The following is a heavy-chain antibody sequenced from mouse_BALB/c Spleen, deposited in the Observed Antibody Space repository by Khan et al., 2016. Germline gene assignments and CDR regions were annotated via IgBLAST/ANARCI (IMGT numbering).Heavy chain of an antibody. J-gene: IGHJ3*01. CDR1: GFDFSRYW. V-gene: IGHV4-1*02. CDR3: ARAGYYGYFAY. CDR2: INPDSSTT. Sequence: EVKLLESGGGLVQPGGSLKLSCAASGFDFSRYWMSWVRQAPGKGLEWIGEINPDSSTTNYTPSLKDKFIISRDNAKNTLYLQMSKVRSEDTALYYCARAGYYGYFAYWGQGTLVTVSA. D-gene: IGHD1-1*01.